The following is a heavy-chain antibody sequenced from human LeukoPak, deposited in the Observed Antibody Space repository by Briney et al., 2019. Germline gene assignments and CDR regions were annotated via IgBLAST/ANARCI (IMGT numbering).Heavy chain of an antibody. V-gene: IGHV3-21*01. D-gene: IGHD6-13*01. CDR2: ISSTSSYI. CDR3: ARTAGSSDY. J-gene: IGHJ4*02. CDR1: GFTFSTYS. Sequence: GGSLRLSCAASGFTFSTYSMNWVRQAPGQGLEWVSTISSTSSYIYYADSVKGRFTISRDNAKNSLYLQMNSLRAEDTAVYYCARTAGSSDYWGQGTLVTVSS.